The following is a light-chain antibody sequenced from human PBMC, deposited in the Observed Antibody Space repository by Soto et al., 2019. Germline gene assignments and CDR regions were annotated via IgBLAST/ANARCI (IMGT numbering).Light chain of an antibody. J-gene: IGLJ2*01. CDR1: SNDVGAYNY. Sequence: QYALTQPPSASGSPGQSVTISCTGTSNDVGAYNYVSWYQQHPGKAPKLMIYEVTKRPSGVPDRFSGSRSGNTASLTVSGLQAEDEADYYCSSYAGSNNLGVFGGGTKLTVL. V-gene: IGLV2-8*01. CDR2: EVT. CDR3: SSYAGSNNLGV.